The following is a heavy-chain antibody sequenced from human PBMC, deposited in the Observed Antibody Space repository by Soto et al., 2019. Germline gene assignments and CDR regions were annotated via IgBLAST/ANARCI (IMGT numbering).Heavy chain of an antibody. Sequence: PGGSLRLSCAASGFTFSSYWMSWFRQAPGKGLEWVANIKQDGSEKYYVDSVKGRFTISRDNAKNSLYLQMNSLRAEDTAVYYCARASMIVVVPDAFDIWGQGTMVTVSS. CDR2: IKQDGSEK. V-gene: IGHV3-7*03. CDR3: ARASMIVVVPDAFDI. CDR1: GFTFSSYW. J-gene: IGHJ3*02. D-gene: IGHD3-22*01.